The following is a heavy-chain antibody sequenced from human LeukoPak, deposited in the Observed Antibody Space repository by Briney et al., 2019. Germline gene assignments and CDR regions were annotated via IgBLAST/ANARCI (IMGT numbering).Heavy chain of an antibody. CDR2: IYYSGST. V-gene: IGHV4-59*11. CDR3: ARVYKLLWFGELLFDP. J-gene: IGHJ5*02. D-gene: IGHD3-10*01. Sequence: SETLSLTCTVSGGSISSHYWSWIRQPPGKGLEWTGYIYYSGSTNYNPSLKSRVTISVDTSKNQFSLKLSSVTAADTAVYYCARVYKLLWFGELLFDPWGQGTLVTVSS. CDR1: GGSISSHY.